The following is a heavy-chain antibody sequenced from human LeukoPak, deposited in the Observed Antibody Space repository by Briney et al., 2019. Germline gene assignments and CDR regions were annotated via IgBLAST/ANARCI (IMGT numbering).Heavy chain of an antibody. J-gene: IGHJ4*02. D-gene: IGHD2-2*01. CDR1: AFTFSSYG. CDR2: IRYDGSKK. CDR3: AKGVVVAPDVTPFDY. V-gene: IGHV3-30*02. Sequence: GGSLRLSCAASAFTFSSYGMHWVRQAPGKGLEWVAFIRYDGSKKFYADSVRGRFTISRDNSKNTLYLQMNSLRAEDTAVYYCAKGVVVAPDVTPFDYWGQGTLVTVSS.